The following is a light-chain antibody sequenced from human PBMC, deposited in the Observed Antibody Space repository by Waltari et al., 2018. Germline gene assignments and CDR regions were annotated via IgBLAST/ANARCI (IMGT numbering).Light chain of an antibody. CDR1: RSAVASSDL. Sequence: QSALTQPASVSGSPGQSITLSCTGTRSAVASSDLVTWYQQHPGKAPKLMIYEVNKRPSGVSSRFSGSKSVNTASLTISGLQADDEADYYCSSYAGTNIHWMFGGGTKLTVL. V-gene: IGLV2-23*02. J-gene: IGLJ3*02. CDR2: EVN. CDR3: SSYAGTNIHWM.